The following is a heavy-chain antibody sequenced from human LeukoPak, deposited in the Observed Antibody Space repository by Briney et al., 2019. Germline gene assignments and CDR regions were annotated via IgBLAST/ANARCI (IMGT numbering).Heavy chain of an antibody. Sequence: SETLSLTCTVSGGSISSSSAYWGWIRQPPGKGLEWIGSIYYSKNTYYNPSLKSRVTISADTSKNQFSLTLGSVSATDTAVYYCVSPRGLSYGYFDYWGQGTLVTVSS. CDR3: VSPRGLSYGYFDY. CDR1: GGSISSSSAY. V-gene: IGHV4-39*01. J-gene: IGHJ4*02. D-gene: IGHD5-18*01. CDR2: IYYSKNT.